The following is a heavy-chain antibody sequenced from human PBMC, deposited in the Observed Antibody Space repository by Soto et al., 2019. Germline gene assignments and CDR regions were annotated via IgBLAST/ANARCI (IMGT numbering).Heavy chain of an antibody. CDR2: MNVYNGHT. J-gene: IGHJ5*02. V-gene: IGHV1-18*01. D-gene: IGHD6-25*01. CDR3: PRDLSSGWFDH. Sequence: VKLVQSGAEVKKPGASVKVSCKASGYIFNNYAISWVRQAPGQGLEWMGWMNVYNGHTKYAQKVQGRLTMTTDTSTSTAYMELRNLRSDDTAVYYCPRDLSSGWFDHWGQGTLVTVSS. CDR1: GYIFNNYA.